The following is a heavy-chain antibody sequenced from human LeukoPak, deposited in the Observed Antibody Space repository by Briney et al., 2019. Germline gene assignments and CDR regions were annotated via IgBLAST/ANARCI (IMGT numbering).Heavy chain of an antibody. J-gene: IGHJ4*02. CDR1: GFTFSSYS. Sequence: PGGSLRLSCAASGFTFSSYSMNWVRQAPGKGLEWVSYIGSSGSSIYYADSVKGRFTISRDNSKNTLYLQMNSLRAEDTAVYYCAMDRLRKVQQQFDYWGQGTLVTVSS. CDR3: AMDRLRKVQQQFDY. V-gene: IGHV3-48*01. CDR2: IGSSGSSI. D-gene: IGHD2-21*01.